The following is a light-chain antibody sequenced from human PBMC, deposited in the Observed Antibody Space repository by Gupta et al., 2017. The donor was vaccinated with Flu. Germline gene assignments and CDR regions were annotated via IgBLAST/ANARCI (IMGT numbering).Light chain of an antibody. CDR3: QQYGSSPPYS. Sequence: EIVLTQSPATLSLSPGERATLSCRASRSVSSNYLVWYQHKPGQAPKLLIYGASSRAIGIPDRFTGSGSGTDFTLTISRLEPEDFGVYYCQQYGSSPPYSFGQGTKLEIK. CDR1: RSVSSNY. V-gene: IGKV3-20*01. CDR2: GAS. J-gene: IGKJ2*03.